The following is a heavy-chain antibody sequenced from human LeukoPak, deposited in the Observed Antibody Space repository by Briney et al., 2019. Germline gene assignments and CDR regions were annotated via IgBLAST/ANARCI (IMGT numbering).Heavy chain of an antibody. CDR3: ARRKVAAEIDY. Sequence: PSETLSLTCTVSGGSIIDTNYFWGWVRQPPGKGREWIGSIYYRGNTYSSPSLKSRVTLFVDTSKNHFSLKLSSVTAADTAIYYCARRKVAAEIDYWGQGTLVTVSS. CDR1: GGSIIDTNYF. D-gene: IGHD6-13*01. J-gene: IGHJ4*02. CDR2: IYYRGNT. V-gene: IGHV4-39*02.